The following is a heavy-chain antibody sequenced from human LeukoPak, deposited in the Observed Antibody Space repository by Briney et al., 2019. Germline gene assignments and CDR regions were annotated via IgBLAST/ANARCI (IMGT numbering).Heavy chain of an antibody. V-gene: IGHV4-34*01. CDR3: ASAPAGDSGYALGAFDI. D-gene: IGHD5-12*01. J-gene: IGHJ3*02. CDR1: GGSFSGYY. Sequence: SETLSLTCTVYGGSFSGYYWSWIRQPPGKGLEWIGEINHSGSTNYNPSLKSRVTISVDTSKNQFSLKLSSVTAADTAVYYCASAPAGDSGYALGAFDIWGQGTMVTVSS. CDR2: INHSGST.